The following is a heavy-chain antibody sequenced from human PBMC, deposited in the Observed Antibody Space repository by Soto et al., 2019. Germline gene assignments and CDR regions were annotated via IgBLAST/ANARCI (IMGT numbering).Heavy chain of an antibody. D-gene: IGHD3-3*01. V-gene: IGHV3-48*02. CDR3: ARLYYDYV. Sequence: GSLRLSCKASGFDFSTYSMNWVRQAPEKGLEWIAYVSMDSDTIHYADSVKGRFTISRDDPENSLYLQMNSLRDEDTATYYCARLYYDYVWGQGTTVTVPS. CDR2: VSMDSDTI. J-gene: IGHJ6*02. CDR1: GFDFSTYS.